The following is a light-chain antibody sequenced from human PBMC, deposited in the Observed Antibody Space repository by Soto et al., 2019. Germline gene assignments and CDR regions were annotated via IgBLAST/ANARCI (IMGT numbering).Light chain of an antibody. CDR2: DSS. CDR1: ESVRDE. Sequence: EAVLTQSPATLSLSPGERATLSCRASESVRDELGWYQQKPGQAPRLLIFDSSNRATGIPARFSGSGYGTDFTLTISSLQPEDVATYYCQKYNSAPLTFGGGTKVEIK. V-gene: IGKV3-11*01. CDR3: QKYNSAPLT. J-gene: IGKJ4*01.